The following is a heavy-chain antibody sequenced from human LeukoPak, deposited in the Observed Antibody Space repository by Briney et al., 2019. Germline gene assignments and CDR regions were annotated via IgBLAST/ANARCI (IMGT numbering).Heavy chain of an antibody. CDR3: ARDSQSVVAADY. CDR2: IYHSGST. CDR1: GYSISSGYY. Sequence: SETLSLTCAVSGYSISSGYYWGWIRQPPGKGLERIGSIYHSGSTYYNPSLKSRVTISVDTSKNQFSLKVSSVTAADTAVYYCARDSQSVVAADYWGQGTLVTLSS. J-gene: IGHJ4*02. V-gene: IGHV4-38-2*02. D-gene: IGHD2-15*01.